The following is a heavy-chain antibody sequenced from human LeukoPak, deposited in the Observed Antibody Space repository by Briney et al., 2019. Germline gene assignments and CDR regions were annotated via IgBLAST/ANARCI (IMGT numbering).Heavy chain of an antibody. CDR1: GGSISSSSYY. D-gene: IGHD3-10*01. V-gene: IGHV4-39*07. J-gene: IGHJ4*02. Sequence: PSETLSLTCTVSGGSISSSSYYWGWIRQPPGKGLEWIGSIYYSGSTYYNPSLKSRVTISVDMSKNQFSLKLSSVTAADTAVYYCARDVYYGSAESLDYWGQGTLVTVSS. CDR3: ARDVYYGSAESLDY. CDR2: IYYSGST.